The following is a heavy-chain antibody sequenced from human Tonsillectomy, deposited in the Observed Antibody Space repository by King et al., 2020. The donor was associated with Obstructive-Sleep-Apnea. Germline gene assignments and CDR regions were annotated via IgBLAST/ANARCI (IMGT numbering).Heavy chain of an antibody. CDR1: GFTFINYA. Sequence: VQLVESGGGLVQPGGSLRVSCAASGFTFINYAMTWVRQAPGKGLEWVSAISGSGGSTYYADSVKGRFTISRDNSKNTLYLQMNSLRDEDTAVYYCANYFRNSYGDYDGYFDYWGQGTLVTVSS. CDR2: ISGSGGST. J-gene: IGHJ4*02. CDR3: ANYFRNSYGDYDGYFDY. V-gene: IGHV3-23*04. D-gene: IGHD4-17*01.